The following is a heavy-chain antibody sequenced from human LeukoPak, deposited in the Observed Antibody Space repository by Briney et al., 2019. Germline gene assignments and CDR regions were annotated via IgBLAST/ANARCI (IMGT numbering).Heavy chain of an antibody. V-gene: IGHV3-23*01. J-gene: IGHJ3*02. Sequence: GGSLRLSCAASGFTFSSYAMSWVRQAPGKGLEWVSAISGSGGSTYYADSVKGRFAISRDNSKNTLYLQMNSLRAEDTAVYYCAKWDIARGAFDIWGQGTMVTVTS. CDR3: AKWDIARGAFDI. D-gene: IGHD2-15*01. CDR2: ISGSGGST. CDR1: GFTFSSYA.